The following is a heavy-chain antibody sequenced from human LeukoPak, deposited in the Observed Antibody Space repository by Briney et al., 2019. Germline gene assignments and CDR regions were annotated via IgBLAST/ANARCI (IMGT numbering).Heavy chain of an antibody. Sequence: PSETLSLTCTVSGGSISSGSYDWYWIRQPAGKGLEWIGHIYTSGTSNYNPSLRSRVTISVDTSKNQLSLKLTSVTAADTAVYYCTKGRGIWGQGTLVTVSS. CDR3: TKGRGI. D-gene: IGHD3-10*01. CDR1: GGSISSGSYD. J-gene: IGHJ4*02. CDR2: IYTSGTS. V-gene: IGHV4-61*09.